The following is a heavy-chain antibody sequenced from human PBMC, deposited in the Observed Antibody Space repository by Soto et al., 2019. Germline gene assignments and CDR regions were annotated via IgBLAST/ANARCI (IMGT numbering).Heavy chain of an antibody. D-gene: IGHD5-18*01. CDR2: ISGSGGST. CDR3: AKDTPRYSYGPKDV. V-gene: IGHV3-23*01. Sequence: EVQLLESGGGLVQPGGSLRLSCAASGFTFSSYAMSWVRLAPGKGLEGVSAISGSGGSTYYADSVKGRFTISRDNSKNTLYLPMNSLRAEDTAVYYWAKDTPRYSYGPKDVWGQGTTVTVSS. J-gene: IGHJ6*02. CDR1: GFTFSSYA.